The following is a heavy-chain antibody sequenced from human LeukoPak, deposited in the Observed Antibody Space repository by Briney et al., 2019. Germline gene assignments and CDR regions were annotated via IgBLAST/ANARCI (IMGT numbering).Heavy chain of an antibody. CDR3: ARQKSSNDPFDF. J-gene: IGHJ4*02. D-gene: IGHD6-6*01. CDR1: GYSFTSHW. CDR2: IYPHGSDT. Sequence: GESLKISCKGSGYSFTSHWIGWVRQMPGKGLGWMGIIYPHGSDTTYSPSFQGQVTISADKSINTAYLQWSGLRASDTAIYYCARQKSSNDPFDFWGQGTLVTVSS. V-gene: IGHV5-51*01.